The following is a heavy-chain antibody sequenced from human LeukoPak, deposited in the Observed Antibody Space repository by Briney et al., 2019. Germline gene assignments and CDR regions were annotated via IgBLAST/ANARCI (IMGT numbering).Heavy chain of an antibody. CDR1: GFTVNDYY. J-gene: IGHJ4*02. CDR2: ISGSGSDI. Sequence: GGSLRLSCAASGFTVNDYYMTWIRQAPGKGLEWVSYISGSGSDISYADSVKGRSTISRDNAKNSLYLQMNSLRVEDTAVYYCTRDPRLLDYWGQGTLVTVSS. V-gene: IGHV3-11*04. CDR3: TRDPRLLDY.